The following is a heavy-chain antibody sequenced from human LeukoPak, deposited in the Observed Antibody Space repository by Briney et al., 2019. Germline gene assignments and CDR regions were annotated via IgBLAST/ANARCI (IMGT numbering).Heavy chain of an antibody. Sequence: SETLSLTCTVSDGSISSYYWSWIRQPPGKGLEWIAYVHYSGSTNYNPSLKSRVTISVDTSKNQFSLKLTSVTAADTAVYYCARFPYYYDSTSDYWGQGTLVTVSS. CDR2: VHYSGST. D-gene: IGHD3-22*01. CDR1: DGSISSYY. V-gene: IGHV4-59*01. CDR3: ARFPYYYDSTSDY. J-gene: IGHJ4*02.